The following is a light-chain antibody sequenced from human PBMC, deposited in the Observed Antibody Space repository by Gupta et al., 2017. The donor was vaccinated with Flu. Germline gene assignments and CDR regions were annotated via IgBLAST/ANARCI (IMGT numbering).Light chain of an antibody. Sequence: QPALTQPASVSGSPGQPISLSCPGTTRDVGNYNLVSWYQQNPGKAPKLMIYVDSWRPSGVSNRFSGSESGNTASLTISGLQAEDEADYYCCSYAGNNNYVFGTGTKVTVL. CDR1: TRDVGNYNL. CDR2: VDS. CDR3: CSYAGNNNYV. J-gene: IGLJ1*01. V-gene: IGLV2-23*01.